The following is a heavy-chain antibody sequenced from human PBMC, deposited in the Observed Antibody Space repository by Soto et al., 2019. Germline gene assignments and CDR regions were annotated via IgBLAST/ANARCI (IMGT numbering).Heavy chain of an antibody. V-gene: IGHV4-59*08. D-gene: IGHD3-3*01. J-gene: IGHJ4*02. CDR1: GYTFTSYG. CDR2: IYYSGST. Sequence: SCKASGYTFTSYGISWIRQPPGKGLEWIGYIYYSGSTNYNPSLKSRVTISVDTSKNQFSLKLSSVTAADTAVYYCARTYDFWSGYPFDYWGQGTLVTVSS. CDR3: ARTYDFWSGYPFDY.